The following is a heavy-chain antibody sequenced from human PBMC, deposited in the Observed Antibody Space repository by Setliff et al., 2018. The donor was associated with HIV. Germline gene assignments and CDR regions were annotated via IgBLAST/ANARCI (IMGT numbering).Heavy chain of an antibody. Sequence: PSETLSLTCAVYGGSFSGYHWNWIRQPPGKGLEWIGYIHNSGTTHYNPAFESRLIISLDMSNNRFSLNLASVTAADTAVYYCARSNLEPTSRLFDPWGPGTLVTVSS. V-gene: IGHV4-34*01. CDR1: GGSFSGYH. J-gene: IGHJ5*02. CDR3: ARSNLEPTSRLFDP. CDR2: IHNSGTT. D-gene: IGHD1-1*01.